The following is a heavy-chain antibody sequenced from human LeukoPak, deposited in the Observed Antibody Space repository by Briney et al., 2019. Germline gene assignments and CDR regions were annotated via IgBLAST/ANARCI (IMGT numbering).Heavy chain of an antibody. CDR3: ARMMAGYCSGGSCPGDY. J-gene: IGHJ4*02. D-gene: IGHD2-15*01. CDR2: IYHSGST. V-gene: IGHV4-4*02. CDR1: GGSISSSNW. Sequence: PSGTLSLTCAVSGGSISSSNWWSWVRQPPGKGLEWIGEIYHSGSTNYNPSLKSRVTISVDKSKNQFSLKLSSVTAADTAVYYCARMMAGYCSGGSCPGDYWGQGTLVTVSS.